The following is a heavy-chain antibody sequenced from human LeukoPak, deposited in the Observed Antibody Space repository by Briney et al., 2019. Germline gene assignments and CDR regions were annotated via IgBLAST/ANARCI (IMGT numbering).Heavy chain of an antibody. J-gene: IGHJ4*02. CDR1: GGSISNYY. CDR3: ARVGDGSDY. V-gene: IGHV4-4*07. Sequence: SETLSLTCTVSGGSISNYYWTWIRQPAGKGLEWIGRIYSSGSTNYNPSLKSRLTMSVDTSKNQFSLRLNSVTAADTAVYYCARVGDGSDYWGQGTLVTVSS. D-gene: IGHD3-10*01. CDR2: IYSSGST.